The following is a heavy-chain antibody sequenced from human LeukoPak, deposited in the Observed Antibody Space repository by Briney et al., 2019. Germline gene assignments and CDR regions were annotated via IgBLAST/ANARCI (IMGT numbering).Heavy chain of an antibody. D-gene: IGHD6-13*01. CDR1: GFSFSDYS. Sequence: GGSLSLSCVASGFSFSDYSMNWVRQAPGKGLGWVSSINSRSNDIYYADSVKGRFTISRDNAKNSLYLQMNSLRAEDTAVYYCAREGRAYRYSSSWYPTPSWFDPWGQGTLVTVSS. CDR3: AREGRAYRYSSSWYPTPSWFDP. CDR2: INSRSNDI. J-gene: IGHJ5*02. V-gene: IGHV3-21*06.